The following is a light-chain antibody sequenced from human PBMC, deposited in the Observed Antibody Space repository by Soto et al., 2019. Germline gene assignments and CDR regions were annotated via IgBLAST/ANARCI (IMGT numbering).Light chain of an antibody. CDR1: QTVSSSY. J-gene: IGKJ5*01. CDR3: QQYGSSPPNT. Sequence: EIVLTQSPGTLSLSPGERATLFCRASQTVSSSYLAWYQQRPGQAPRLLIYGASSRATGIPGRFSGCGSGTDFTLTISRLEPEDFAVYYCQQYGSSPPNTFGQGTRLEIK. V-gene: IGKV3-20*01. CDR2: GAS.